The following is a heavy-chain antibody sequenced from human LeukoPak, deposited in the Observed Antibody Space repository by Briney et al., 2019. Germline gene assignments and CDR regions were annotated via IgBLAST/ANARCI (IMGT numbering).Heavy chain of an antibody. CDR1: GASITSGVYF. Sequence: SETLSLTGTVSGASITSGVYFWSWVRQPPGKGLEWIGYIYYSGNTYYNPSLQSRVTISVDTSKNQFSLKLSSVTAADSAVYYCARVRAGVSDYWGQGTLVTVSS. D-gene: IGHD3-10*01. J-gene: IGHJ4*02. CDR2: IYYSGNT. CDR3: ARVRAGVSDY. V-gene: IGHV4-30-4*08.